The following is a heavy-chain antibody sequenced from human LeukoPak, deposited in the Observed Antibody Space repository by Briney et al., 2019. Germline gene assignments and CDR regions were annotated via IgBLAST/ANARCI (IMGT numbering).Heavy chain of an antibody. CDR2: IRSKANSYAT. CDR3: ASYGFHRRISRRYDLDYFQH. Sequence: SGGSLRLSCAASGFTFSGSAMHWVRQASGKGLEWVGRIRSKANSYATAYAASVKGRFTISRDDSKNMAYLQMNSLRAEDTAVYYCASYGFHRRISRRYDLDYFQHWGQGTLVTVSS. V-gene: IGHV3-73*01. CDR1: GFTFSGSA. J-gene: IGHJ1*01. D-gene: IGHD3-3*01.